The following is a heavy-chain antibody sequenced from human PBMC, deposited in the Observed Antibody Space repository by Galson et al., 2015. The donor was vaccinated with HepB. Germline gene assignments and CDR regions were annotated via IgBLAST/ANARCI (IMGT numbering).Heavy chain of an antibody. D-gene: IGHD2-15*01. Sequence: QSGAEVKKPGESLKISCKGSGYSFTSYWISWVRQMPGKGLEWMGIIYPGDSDTRYSPSFQGQVTISADKSISTAYLQWSSLKASDTAMYYCARLCSGGSCYGSHYGMDVWGQGTTVTVSS. CDR1: GYSFTSYW. CDR3: ARLCSGGSCYGSHYGMDV. J-gene: IGHJ6*02. CDR2: IYPGDSDT. V-gene: IGHV5-51*03.